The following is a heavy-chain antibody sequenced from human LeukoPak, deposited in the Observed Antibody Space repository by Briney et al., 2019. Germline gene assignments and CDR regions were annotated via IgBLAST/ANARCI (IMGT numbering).Heavy chain of an antibody. Sequence: PGGSLRLSCAASGFTFSSYSMNWVHQAPGKGLEWVSYISSSSSTIYYADSVKGRFTISRDNAKNSLYLQMNSLRAEDTAVYYCARSVVVPADREVGDYWGQGTLVAVSS. D-gene: IGHD2-2*01. CDR2: ISSSSSTI. CDR3: ARSVVVPADREVGDY. CDR1: GFTFSSYS. J-gene: IGHJ4*02. V-gene: IGHV3-48*04.